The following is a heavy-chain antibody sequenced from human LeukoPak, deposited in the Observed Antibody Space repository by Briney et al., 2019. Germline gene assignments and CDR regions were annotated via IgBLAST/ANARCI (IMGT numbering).Heavy chain of an antibody. J-gene: IGHJ4*02. D-gene: IGHD3-22*01. CDR3: AKGYYYDSSGYYQHFDH. CDR2: ISYDGSSQ. V-gene: IGHV3-30*18. Sequence: GSLRLSCAASGFTFSNFGIHWVRQAPGKGLEWVALISYDGSSQYYADSVKGRFTISRDNSKSTLYLQMNSLRPEDTAVYYCAKGYYYDSSGYYQHFDHWGQGTLVTVSS. CDR1: GFTFSNFG.